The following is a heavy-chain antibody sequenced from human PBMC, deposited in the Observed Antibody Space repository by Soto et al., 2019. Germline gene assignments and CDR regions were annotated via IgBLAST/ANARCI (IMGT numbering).Heavy chain of an antibody. Sequence: GASVKVSCKASGYKFTGDHLHSVRQTPGLGLEWMGRINPNSGSTNYAQKFQGRVTLTRDTSTTTAYMELSILRSEDTAVYYCARGEVHSSGWNFDFWGQGTLVPS. CDR2: INPNSGST. J-gene: IGHJ4*02. CDR3: ARGEVHSSGWNFDF. CDR1: GYKFTGDH. D-gene: IGHD6-19*01. V-gene: IGHV1-46*03.